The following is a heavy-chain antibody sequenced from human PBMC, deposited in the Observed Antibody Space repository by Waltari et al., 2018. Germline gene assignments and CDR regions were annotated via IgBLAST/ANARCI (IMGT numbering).Heavy chain of an antibody. D-gene: IGHD4-4*01. CDR2: ITWNSNSI. J-gene: IGHJ1*01. Sequence: VLLVESGGGLVQPGGSLGLSCAASGFTFDDFAMHWVRQVPGKGLEWVSNITWNSNSIQYADSVKGGFTMSRDNAKNSLFLRMNSPRREDTALYYCVKAKTAVTNFQHWGQGTLVTVSS. CDR3: VKAKTAVTNFQH. CDR1: GFTFDDFA. V-gene: IGHV3-9*01.